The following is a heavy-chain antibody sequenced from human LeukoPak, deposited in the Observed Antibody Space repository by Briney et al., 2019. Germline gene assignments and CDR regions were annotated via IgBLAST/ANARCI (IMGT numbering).Heavy chain of an antibody. J-gene: IGHJ5*02. V-gene: IGHV1-46*01. D-gene: IGHD3-22*01. CDR2: INPSGGST. CDR3: ARVSLPLYYYDSSGYAT. CDR1: GYTFTSYY. Sequence: GASVKVSCKASGYTFTSYYMHWVRQAPGQGLEWMGIINPSGGSTSYAQKFQGRVTMTRDTSTSTVYMELSSLRSEDTAVYYCARVSLPLYYYDSSGYATWGQGTLVTVSS.